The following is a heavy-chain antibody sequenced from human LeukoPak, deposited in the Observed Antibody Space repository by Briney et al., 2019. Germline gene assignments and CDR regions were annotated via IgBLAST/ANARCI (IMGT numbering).Heavy chain of an antibody. CDR2: ISAYNGNT. D-gene: IGHD5-18*01. J-gene: IGHJ4*02. Sequence: ASVEVSCKASGYTFTSYGISWVRQAPGQGLEWMGWISAYNGNTNYAQKLQGRVTMTTDTSTSTAYMELRSLRSDDTAVYYCARVVAELWFFDYWGQGTLVTVSS. CDR3: ARVVAELWFFDY. CDR1: GYTFTSYG. V-gene: IGHV1-18*01.